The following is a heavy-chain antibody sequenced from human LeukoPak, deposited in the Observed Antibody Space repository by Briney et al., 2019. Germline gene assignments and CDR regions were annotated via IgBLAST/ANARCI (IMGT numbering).Heavy chain of an antibody. CDR2: IYCSGST. Sequence: SETLSLTRTVSGGSISSGGYYWSWIRQHPGKGLEWIGYIYCSGSTYYNPSLKSRVTISVDTSKNQFSLKLSSVTAADTAVYYCARLDYGYFDYWGQGTLVTVSS. CDR1: GGSISSGGYY. V-gene: IGHV4-31*03. J-gene: IGHJ4*02. D-gene: IGHD4/OR15-4a*01. CDR3: ARLDYGYFDY.